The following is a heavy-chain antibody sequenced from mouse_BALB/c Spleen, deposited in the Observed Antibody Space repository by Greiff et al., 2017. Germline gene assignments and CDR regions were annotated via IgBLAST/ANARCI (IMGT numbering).Heavy chain of an antibody. Sequence: EVKLMESGGGLVKPGGSLKLSCAASGFTFSSYAMSWVRQSPEKRLEWVAEISSGGSYTYYPDTVTGRFTISRDNAKNTLYLEMSSLRSEDTAMYYCARDGVEGAMDYWGQGTSVTVSS. CDR1: GFTFSSYA. CDR3: ARDGVEGAMDY. D-gene: IGHD1-1*01. CDR2: ISSGGSYT. V-gene: IGHV5-9-4*01. J-gene: IGHJ4*01.